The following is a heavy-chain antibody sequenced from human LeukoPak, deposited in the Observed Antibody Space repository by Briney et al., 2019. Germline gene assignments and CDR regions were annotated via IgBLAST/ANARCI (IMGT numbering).Heavy chain of an antibody. Sequence: GGSLRLSCAASGFTFSTYWMHWVRQAPGKGLVWVPRIKSDGSTNYADSVKGRFTISRDNAKNPLSLQMNSLRPEDTGVYYCARAPSEIGGYYPEYFRHWGQGTLVTVSS. V-gene: IGHV3-74*01. CDR2: IKSDGST. D-gene: IGHD3-3*01. CDR1: GFTFSTYW. CDR3: ARAPSEIGGYYPEYFRH. J-gene: IGHJ1*01.